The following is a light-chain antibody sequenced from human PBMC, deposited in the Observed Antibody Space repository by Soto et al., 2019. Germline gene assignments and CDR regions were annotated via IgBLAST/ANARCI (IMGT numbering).Light chain of an antibody. CDR2: SNN. V-gene: IGLV1-44*01. CDR1: SSNIGSKT. CDR3: AAWDDSVNGQGV. Sequence: QAVVTQPPSASGTPGQRVTISCSGSSSNIGSKTVNWYQQLPGTAPKLLIYSNNQRPSGVPDRFSGSKSGTSDSLAISGLQSEDEADDYCAAWDDSVNGQGVFGGGTKLTVL. J-gene: IGLJ3*02.